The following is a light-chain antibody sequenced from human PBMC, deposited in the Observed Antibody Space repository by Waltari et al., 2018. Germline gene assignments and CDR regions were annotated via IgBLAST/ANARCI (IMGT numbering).Light chain of an antibody. CDR1: SSNVWTNYF. CDR3: CSSAGSSLFLL. V-gene: IGLV2-23*01. CDR2: EAF. Sequence: QSALTQPASVSGSPGQSITISCLGTSSNVWTNYFVPWYQQRPGNAPKLLIYEAFKRPSGVSNRFSGSKSGNTASLTISGLQPEDGADYYCCSSAGSSLFLLFGGGTRLTVL. J-gene: IGLJ3*02.